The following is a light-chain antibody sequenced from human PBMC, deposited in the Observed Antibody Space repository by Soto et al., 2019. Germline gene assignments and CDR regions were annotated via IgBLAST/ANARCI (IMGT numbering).Light chain of an antibody. J-gene: IGLJ2*01. CDR3: QTWVTGIHI. CDR2: LNSDGSH. V-gene: IGLV4-69*01. CDR1: SGHSNYA. Sequence: QPVLTQSPSASASLGASVKLTCTLSSGHSNYAIAWHQQQPEKGTRFLMKLNSDGSHSKGDGIPDRFSGSSSAAERYLTISTLQSEDEADYYCQTWVTGIHIFGGGTKVTVL.